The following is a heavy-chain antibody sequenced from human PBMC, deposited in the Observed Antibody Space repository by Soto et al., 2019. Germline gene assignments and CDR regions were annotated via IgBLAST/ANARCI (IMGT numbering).Heavy chain of an antibody. D-gene: IGHD3-10*01. CDR1: GFTFGDYA. CDR3: TRDGLYGSGSYVDY. J-gene: IGHJ4*02. V-gene: IGHV3-49*04. Sequence: GESLKISCTASGFTFGDYAMSWVRQAPGKGLEWVGFIRSKAYGGTTEYAASVKGRFTISRDDSKSIAYLQMNSLKTEDTAVYYCTRDGLYGSGSYVDYWGQGTLVTVSS. CDR2: IRSKAYGGTT.